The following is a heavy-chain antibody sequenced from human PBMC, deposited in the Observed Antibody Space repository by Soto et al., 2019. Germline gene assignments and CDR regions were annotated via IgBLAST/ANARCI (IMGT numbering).Heavy chain of an antibody. CDR2: IHPNSGGT. Sequence: ASVKVSCKASGYTFTGYYVHWVRQAPGQGLEWMGWIHPNSGGTSSAQKFQGRVTMTRDTSISTAYMELSSLRSDDTAVYYCARVVGHYYDSSGYSDYWGQGTLVTVSS. CDR1: GYTFTGYY. V-gene: IGHV1-2*02. CDR3: ARVVGHYYDSSGYSDY. D-gene: IGHD3-22*01. J-gene: IGHJ4*02.